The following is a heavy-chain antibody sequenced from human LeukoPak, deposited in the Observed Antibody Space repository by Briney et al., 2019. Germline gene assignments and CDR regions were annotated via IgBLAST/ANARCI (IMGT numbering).Heavy chain of an antibody. CDR1: EFTFSSYA. J-gene: IGHJ4*02. V-gene: IGHV3-30*04. CDR3: ARDSSSSNFDY. Sequence: SGGSLRLSCAASEFTFSSYAMHWVRQAPGKGLEWVAVISYDGSNKYYADSVKGRFTISRDNSKNTLYLQMNSLRAEDTAVYYCARDSSSSNFDYWGQGTLVTVSS. D-gene: IGHD6-6*01. CDR2: ISYDGSNK.